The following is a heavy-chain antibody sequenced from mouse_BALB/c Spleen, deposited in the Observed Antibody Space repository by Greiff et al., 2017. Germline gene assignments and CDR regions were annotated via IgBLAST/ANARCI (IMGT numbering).Heavy chain of an antibody. J-gene: IGHJ2*01. V-gene: IGHV14-3*02. CDR2: IDPANGNT. CDR3: ARSGYGNYFDY. D-gene: IGHD2-10*02. Sequence: EVQVVESGAELVKPGASVKLSCTASGFNIKDTYMHWVKQRPEQGLEWIGRIDPANGNTKYDPKFQGKATITADTSSNTAYLQLSSLTSEDTAVYYCARSGYGNYFDYWGQGTTLTVSS. CDR1: GFNIKDTY.